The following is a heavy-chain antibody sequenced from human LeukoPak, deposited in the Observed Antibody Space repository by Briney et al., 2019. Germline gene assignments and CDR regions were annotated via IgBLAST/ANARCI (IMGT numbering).Heavy chain of an antibody. V-gene: IGHV3-11*06. CDR3: ARSPPGTIDY. J-gene: IGHJ4*02. Sequence: GGSLRLSCAASGFTVSDYYMSWIRQAPGKGLEWVSYISGSSSDTKYADSVKGRFTISRDNAKNSLWLQMNSLRAEDTAVYYCARSPPGTIDYWGQGTLVTVSS. CDR2: ISGSSSDT. D-gene: IGHD1-7*01. CDR1: GFTVSDYY.